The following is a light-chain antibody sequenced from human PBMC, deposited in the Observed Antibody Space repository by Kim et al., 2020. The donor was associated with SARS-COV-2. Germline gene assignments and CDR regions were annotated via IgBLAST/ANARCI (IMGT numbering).Light chain of an antibody. CDR3: QQYGSSPPYT. CDR2: GAS. Sequence: SPGERGTLACRARQSVSSSYLAWYQQKPGQAPRLLMYGASSRATGIPDRFSGSGSGTDFTLTISRLEPEDFAVYYCQQYGSSPPYTFGQGTKLEI. J-gene: IGKJ2*01. V-gene: IGKV3-20*01. CDR1: QSVSSSY.